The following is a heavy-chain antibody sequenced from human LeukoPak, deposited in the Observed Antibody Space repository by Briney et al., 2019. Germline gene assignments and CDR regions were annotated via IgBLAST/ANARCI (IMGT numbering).Heavy chain of an antibody. CDR2: INHSGST. D-gene: IGHD6-19*01. V-gene: IGHV4-34*01. Sequence: PSETLSLTCAVYGESFSGYYWSWIRQPPGKGLEWIGEINHSGSTNYNPSLKSRVTISVDTSKNQFSLKLSSVTAADTAVYYCARASKEQWLAINYWGQGTLVTVSS. J-gene: IGHJ4*02. CDR1: GESFSGYY. CDR3: ARASKEQWLAINY.